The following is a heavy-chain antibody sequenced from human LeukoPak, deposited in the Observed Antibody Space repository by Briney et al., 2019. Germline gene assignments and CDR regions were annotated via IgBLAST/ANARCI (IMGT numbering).Heavy chain of an antibody. CDR3: AKEFCSSTSCPFDY. V-gene: IGHV3-48*04. CDR2: ISRSSSTI. CDR1: GFTFSSYY. Sequence: PGGSLRLSCAGSGFTFSSYYMLWVRQAPGKGLEGVAYISRSSSTIYYADSVKGRFTISTDNAKNSLYLQMNSLRAEDTAVYYCAKEFCSSTSCPFDYWGQGVLVTVSS. D-gene: IGHD2-2*01. J-gene: IGHJ4*02.